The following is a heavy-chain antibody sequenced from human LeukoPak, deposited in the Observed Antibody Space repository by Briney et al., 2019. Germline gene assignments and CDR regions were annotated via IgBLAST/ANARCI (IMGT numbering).Heavy chain of an antibody. CDR2: INTDGRTT. Sequence: GGSLKLSCAASGFPFNNYWMHWVRQAPGKGLVWVSSINTDGRTTRYAASVQGRFTISRDNAKNTLPLQMNSLRDDDTAVYYCARAGASGWYAAGRFDPWGQGTLVTVSS. D-gene: IGHD6-19*01. CDR1: GFPFNNYW. V-gene: IGHV3-74*01. J-gene: IGHJ5*02. CDR3: ARAGASGWYAAGRFDP.